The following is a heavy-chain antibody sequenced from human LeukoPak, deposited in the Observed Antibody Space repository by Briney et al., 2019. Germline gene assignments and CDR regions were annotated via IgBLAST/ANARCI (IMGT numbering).Heavy chain of an antibody. CDR3: ARAQTYYDSSGYRY. V-gene: IGHV1-18*01. J-gene: IGHJ4*02. CDR2: ISAYNGNT. Sequence: ASVKVSCKASGYTFTSYGISWVRQAPGQGLEWMGWISAYNGNTNYAQKLQGKVTMTTDTSTSTAYMELRSLRSDDTAVYYCARAQTYYDSSGYRYWGQGTLVTVSS. D-gene: IGHD3-22*01. CDR1: GYTFTSYG.